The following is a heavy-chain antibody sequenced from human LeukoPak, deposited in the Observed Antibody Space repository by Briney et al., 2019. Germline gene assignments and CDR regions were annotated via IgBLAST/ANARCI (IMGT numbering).Heavy chain of an antibody. CDR3: ARGRGGFPTDDY. V-gene: IGHV1-8*01. CDR2: MNPNSGNI. J-gene: IGHJ4*02. Sequence: ASVKVSCKASGYTFTSYDINWVRQATGQGLEWMGWMNPNSGNIGYAQRFQGRVTMTRNTSISTAYMELSSLRSEDTAVYYCARGRGGFPTDDYWGQGTLVTVSS. CDR1: GYTFTSYD. D-gene: IGHD2-15*01.